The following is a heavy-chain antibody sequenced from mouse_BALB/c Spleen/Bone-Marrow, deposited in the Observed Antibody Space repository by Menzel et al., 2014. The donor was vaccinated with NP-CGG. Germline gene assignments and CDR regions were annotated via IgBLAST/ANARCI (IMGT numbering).Heavy chain of an antibody. CDR2: ISCSNGTT. CDR1: GYSFTGYY. CDR3: ARWGSAYVEGFAY. Sequence: LVKTGASVKISCKASGYSFTGYYMHWVKQSHGKSLEWIAYISCSNGTTSYNQKFRGKATFTVDTSSSTAYMQFNSLTSEDSAVYYCARWGSAYVEGFAYWGQGTLVTVSA. V-gene: IGHV1S34*01. D-gene: IGHD3-1*01. J-gene: IGHJ3*01.